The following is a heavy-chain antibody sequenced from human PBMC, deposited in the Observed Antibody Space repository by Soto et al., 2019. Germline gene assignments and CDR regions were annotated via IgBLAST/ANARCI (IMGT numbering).Heavy chain of an antibody. CDR1: GGSISSFY. CDR2: IYSSGHT. J-gene: IGHJ4*02. V-gene: IGHV4-59*01. CDR3: ARDSFNTGLYFAH. Sequence: SETLSLTCTVSGGSISSFYWNWILQPPGKGLEWIGYIYSSGHTHYNPSLKSRVTMSVDTSKNQFSLILNSVTVADTAVYYCARDSFNTGLYFAHWGRGTLVPVSP. D-gene: IGHD2-8*02.